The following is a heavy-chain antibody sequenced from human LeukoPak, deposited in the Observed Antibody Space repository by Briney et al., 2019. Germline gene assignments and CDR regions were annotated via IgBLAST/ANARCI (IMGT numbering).Heavy chain of an antibody. CDR3: ARSYSASYDSPAGWFDP. CDR2: IFYTGSI. Sequence: PSETLSLTCTVSGGSISNYYRSWIRQPPGKGLEWIGYIFYTGSINYNPSLRGRVTISVDTSKSQFSLRLSSVTAADTAVYYCARSYSASYDSPAGWFDPWGQGTLVTVSS. D-gene: IGHD3-22*01. V-gene: IGHV4-59*08. CDR1: GGSISNYY. J-gene: IGHJ5*02.